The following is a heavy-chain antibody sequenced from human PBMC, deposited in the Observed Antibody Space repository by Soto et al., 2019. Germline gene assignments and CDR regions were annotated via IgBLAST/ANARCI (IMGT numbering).Heavy chain of an antibody. CDR3: ATTEYDGSGRGDDGN. D-gene: IGHD3-10*01. CDR2: IYHSGST. CDR1: GGSISSSNW. V-gene: IGHV4-4*02. J-gene: IGHJ4*02. Sequence: QVQLQESGPGLVKPSGTLSLTCAVSGGSISSSNWWSWVRQPPGKGLEWIGEIYHSGSTNYNPSLQSRVTISVDKSKNQFSLKLSSVTAADTAVYYCATTEYDGSGRGDDGNWGQGTLVTVSS.